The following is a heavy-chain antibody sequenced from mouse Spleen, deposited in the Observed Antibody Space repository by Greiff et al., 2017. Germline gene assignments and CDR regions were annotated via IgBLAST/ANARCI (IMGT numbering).Heavy chain of an antibody. J-gene: IGHJ4*01. CDR2: IDPSDSYT. CDR1: GYTFTSYW. D-gene: IGHD1-1*01. Sequence: QVQLQQPGAELVRPGTSVKLSCKASGYTFTSYWMHWVKQRPGQGLEWIGVIDPSDSYTNYNQKFKGKATLTVDTSSSTAYMQLSSLTSEDSAVYYCARRGYGSSYHYAMDYWGQGTSVTVSS. CDR3: ARRGYGSSYHYAMDY. V-gene: IGHV1-59*01.